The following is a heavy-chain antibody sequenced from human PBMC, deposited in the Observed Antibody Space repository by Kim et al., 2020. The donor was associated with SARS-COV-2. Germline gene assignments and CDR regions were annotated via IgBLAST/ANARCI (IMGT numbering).Heavy chain of an antibody. J-gene: IGHJ4*02. CDR1: GFTFSDYY. CDR3: ATTALPAAKSPRPGPINFDY. V-gene: IGHV3-11*03. D-gene: IGHD2-2*01. CDR2: ISSSSSYT. Sequence: GGYLRLSCAASGFTFSDYYMSWIRQAPGKGLEWVSYISSSSSYTNYADSVKGRFTISRDNAKNSLYLQMNSLRAEDTAVYYCATTALPAAKSPRPGPINFDYWGQGTLVTVSS.